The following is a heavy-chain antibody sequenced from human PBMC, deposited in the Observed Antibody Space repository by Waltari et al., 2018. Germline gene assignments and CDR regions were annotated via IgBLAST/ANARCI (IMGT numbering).Heavy chain of an antibody. CDR1: GDSIRGSYW. D-gene: IGHD1-26*01. J-gene: IGHJ4*02. V-gene: IGHV4-4*02. CDR3: ARDRGRGLYLDS. Sequence: QVQLQESGPGLVKPSGTLSVTCAVSGDSIRGSYWWSWVRQLPGKGLEWIGQIHGSGRSNSNPALESRLTVSMDTSSNHFSLTVTSATAADTAIYYCARDRGRGLYLDSWGQGTLVTVSP. CDR2: IHGSGRS.